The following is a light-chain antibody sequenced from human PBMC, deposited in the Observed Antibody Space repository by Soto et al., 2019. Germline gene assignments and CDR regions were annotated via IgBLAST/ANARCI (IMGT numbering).Light chain of an antibody. Sequence: EIVLTQSPATLSLSPGERATLSCRASQSVGSSLAWYQQRPGQAPRLLIFDSSNRATGIPDRFSGSVSGTDFTLTISSLEAEDFAVYYCQRYNNWPLTFGGGTKVDIK. J-gene: IGKJ4*01. V-gene: IGKV3-11*01. CDR2: DSS. CDR1: QSVGSS. CDR3: QRYNNWPLT.